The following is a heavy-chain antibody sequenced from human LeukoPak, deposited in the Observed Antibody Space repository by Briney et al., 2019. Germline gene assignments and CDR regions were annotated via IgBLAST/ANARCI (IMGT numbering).Heavy chain of an antibody. CDR2: VYASGST. CDR1: GGSISSGSHY. D-gene: IGHD4-17*01. J-gene: IGHJ5*02. Sequence: SQTLSLTCTVSGGSISSGSHYWSWIRQPAGKGLESLGRVYASGSTNYNPSLKSRVTISVDTSKNQFSLRLSSVTAADTAIYYCARAGGYGDYINWFDPWGQGTLVTVSS. CDR3: ARAGGYGDYINWFDP. V-gene: IGHV4-61*02.